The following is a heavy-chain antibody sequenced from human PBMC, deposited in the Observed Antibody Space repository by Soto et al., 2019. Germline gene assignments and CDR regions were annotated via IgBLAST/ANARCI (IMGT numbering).Heavy chain of an antibody. D-gene: IGHD3-22*01. J-gene: IGHJ4*02. CDR2: IYYSGST. CDR3: ARGVPKTYYYDSSGYYGY. Sequence: SETLSLTCTVSGGSISSYYWSWIRQPPGKGLEWIGYIYYSGSTNYNPSLKSRVTISVDTSKNQFSLKLSSVTAADTAVYYCARGVPKTYYYDSSGYYGYWGQGTLVTVSS. CDR1: GGSISSYY. V-gene: IGHV4-59*01.